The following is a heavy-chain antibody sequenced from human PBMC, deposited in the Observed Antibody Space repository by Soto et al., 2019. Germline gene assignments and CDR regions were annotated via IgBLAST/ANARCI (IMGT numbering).Heavy chain of an antibody. J-gene: IGHJ4*02. CDR1: GFTFSSYA. V-gene: IGHV3-30-3*01. CDR2: ISYDGSNK. D-gene: IGHD3-3*01. CDR3: ARDKRDLRFLEWSYYFAY. Sequence: QVQLVESGGGVVQPGRSLRLSCTASGFTFSSYAMHWVRQAPGKGLEWVAVISYDGSNKYYADSVKGRFTISRDNSKNTLYLQMNSLRADDTAVYYCARDKRDLRFLEWSYYFAYWGQGTLVTVSS.